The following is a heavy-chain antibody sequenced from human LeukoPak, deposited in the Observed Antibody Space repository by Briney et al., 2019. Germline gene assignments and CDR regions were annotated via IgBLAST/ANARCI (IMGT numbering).Heavy chain of an antibody. D-gene: IGHD1-26*01. CDR1: GYTFTSSY. J-gene: IGHJ5*02. CDR2: INPSGGST. V-gene: IGHV1-46*01. Sequence: GASVKVSCKASGYTFTSSYIHWVRQAPGQGLEWMGIINPSGGSTNYAQKLQGRVTMTTDTSTSTAYMELRSLRSDDTAVYYCARIVGAFGGGPDNWFDPWGQGTLVTVSS. CDR3: ARIVGAFGGGPDNWFDP.